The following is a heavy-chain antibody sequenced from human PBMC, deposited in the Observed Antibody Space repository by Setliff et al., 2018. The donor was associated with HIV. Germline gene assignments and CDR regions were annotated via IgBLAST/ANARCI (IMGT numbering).Heavy chain of an antibody. Sequence: ASVKVSCKASGYLFTGYYMHWVRQAPGQGLEWMGWINVNSGGTKYAQKFQGRVTMTRDTSISTAYMEVSSLRSDDTAVYHCAREGSPSYYFDYWSQGTLVTVSS. CDR2: INVNSGGT. V-gene: IGHV1-2*02. CDR1: GYLFTGYY. J-gene: IGHJ4*02. D-gene: IGHD3-10*01. CDR3: AREGSPSYYFDY.